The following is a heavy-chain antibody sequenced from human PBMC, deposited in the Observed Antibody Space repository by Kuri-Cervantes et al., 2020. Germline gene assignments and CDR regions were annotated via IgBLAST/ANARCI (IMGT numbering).Heavy chain of an antibody. Sequence: ASVKVSCKASGYTFTSYGISWVRQAPGQGLEWMGWISAYNGSTNYAQKLQGRVTMTTDTSTSTAYMELSRLRSEDTAVYYCARGTYYEILTGYLHYYGMDVWGQGTTVTVSS. CDR3: ARGTYYEILTGYLHYYGMDV. J-gene: IGHJ6*02. D-gene: IGHD3-9*01. CDR2: ISAYNGST. V-gene: IGHV1-18*01. CDR1: GYTFTSYG.